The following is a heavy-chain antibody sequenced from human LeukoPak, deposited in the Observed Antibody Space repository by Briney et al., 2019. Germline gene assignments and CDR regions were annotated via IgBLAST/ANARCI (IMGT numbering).Heavy chain of an antibody. D-gene: IGHD3-22*01. CDR2: MYSGGNK. J-gene: IGHJ5*02. CDR1: GFTLSSNY. Sequence: PGGSLRLSCAASGFTLSSNYMSWVRPAPGKGLEWVRVMYSGGNKYYSDSVKGRFTISSDNSKNTLYLQMNSLRPEDTAMYFCAAWVVVTTTGWFDPWGQGTLVTVSS. CDR3: AAWVVVTTTGWFDP. V-gene: IGHV3-66*02.